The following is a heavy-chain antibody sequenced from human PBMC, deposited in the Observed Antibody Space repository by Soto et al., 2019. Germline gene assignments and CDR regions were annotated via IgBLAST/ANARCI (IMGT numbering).Heavy chain of an antibody. CDR3: VKDSEGSGYLTHLDY. CDR1: GYRFTTHY. CDR2: INPNSGGT. J-gene: IGHJ4*02. D-gene: IGHD3-22*01. V-gene: IGHV1-2*02. Sequence: ASVKVSCKASGYRFTTHYIHWVRQAPGQGLEWMGWINPNSGGTNYAQKFQGRVTMTRDTSISTAYMEMNSLRPEDTALYYCVKDSEGSGYLTHLDYWGQGTLVTVSS.